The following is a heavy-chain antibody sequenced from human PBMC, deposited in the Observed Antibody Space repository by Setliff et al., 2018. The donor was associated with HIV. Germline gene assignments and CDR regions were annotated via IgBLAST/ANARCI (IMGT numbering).Heavy chain of an antibody. Sequence: GGSLRLSCAASGFTFSSYSMNWVRQAPGKGLEWVSYISSSSSTIYYADSVKGRFTISRDNAKNSLYLQMNSLRAEDTAVYYCARGPPYGQILDFDYWGQGTLVTVS. CDR2: ISSSSSTI. CDR1: GFTFSSYS. D-gene: IGHD3-10*01. J-gene: IGHJ4*02. CDR3: ARGPPYGQILDFDY. V-gene: IGHV3-48*04.